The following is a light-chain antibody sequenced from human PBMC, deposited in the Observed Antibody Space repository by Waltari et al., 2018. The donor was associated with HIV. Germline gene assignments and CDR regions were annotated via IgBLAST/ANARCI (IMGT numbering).Light chain of an antibody. CDR3: QSYDISLSASVV. V-gene: IGLV1-40*01. J-gene: IGLJ2*01. Sequence: QSMLTQPPSVSGDPGQRVTISCPGSRSTIGADYDVHWYQQIPGTAPKLLISGNKNRPSGVPDRFSASKSGTSASLTISGLQAEDEADYFCQSYDISLSASVVFGGGTRLTVL. CDR2: GNK. CDR1: RSTIGADYD.